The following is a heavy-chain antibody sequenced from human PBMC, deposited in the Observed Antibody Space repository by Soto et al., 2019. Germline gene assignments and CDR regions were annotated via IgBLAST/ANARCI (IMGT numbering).Heavy chain of an antibody. CDR3: ARDGYNYRTGGGYYYGMDV. CDR1: GYTCTGYY. Sequence: ASVKVSCKASGYTCTGYYMHWVRQAPGQGLEWMGWINPNSGGTNYAQKFQGWVTMTRDTSISTAYMELSRLRSDDTAVYYCARDGYNYRTGGGYYYGMDVWGQGTTVTVSS. CDR2: INPNSGGT. J-gene: IGHJ6*02. D-gene: IGHD5-12*01. V-gene: IGHV1-2*04.